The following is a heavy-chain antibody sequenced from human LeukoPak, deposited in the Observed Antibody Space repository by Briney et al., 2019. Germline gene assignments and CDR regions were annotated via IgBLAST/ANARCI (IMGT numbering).Heavy chain of an antibody. V-gene: IGHV1-2*02. CDR3: ARVWDYYDSSGSTAFDY. CDR1: GYTFTGYY. D-gene: IGHD3-22*01. CDR2: INRNSGGT. J-gene: IGHJ4*02. Sequence: ASVKVSCKASGYTFTGYYMHWVRQAPGQGLEWMGWINRNSGGTNYAQKFQGRVTMTRGTSISTAYMELSRLRSDDTAVYYCARVWDYYDSSGSTAFDYWGQGTLVTVSS.